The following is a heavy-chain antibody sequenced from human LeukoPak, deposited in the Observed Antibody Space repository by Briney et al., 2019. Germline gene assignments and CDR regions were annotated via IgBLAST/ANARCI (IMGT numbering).Heavy chain of an antibody. CDR2: IRYDGSNK. CDR1: GFTFSSRDW. D-gene: IGHD5-24*01. Sequence: PGGSLRLSCVASGFTFSSRDWMTWVRQAPGKGLEWVAFIRYDGSNKYYAESVKGRFTISRDNSKNTLYLQMNSLTVEDTAVFYCAKDSGVGMATTFSILDIWGQGTMVTVSS. CDR3: AKDSGVGMATTFSILDI. J-gene: IGHJ3*02. V-gene: IGHV3-30*02.